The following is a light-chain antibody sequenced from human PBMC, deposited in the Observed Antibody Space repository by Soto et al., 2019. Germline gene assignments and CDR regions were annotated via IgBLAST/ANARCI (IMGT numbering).Light chain of an antibody. J-gene: IGKJ2*01. CDR3: QQYGSSPRT. CDR1: QSVSSSY. V-gene: IGKV3-20*01. Sequence: EIVLTQSPGTLSLSPGERATLSCRASQSVSSSYLAWYQQKPGQAPRLLIYGASSRATGIPDRFGGSGSGTDVTLTISRLEPEDFAVYYCQQYGSSPRTFGQGTKLEIK. CDR2: GAS.